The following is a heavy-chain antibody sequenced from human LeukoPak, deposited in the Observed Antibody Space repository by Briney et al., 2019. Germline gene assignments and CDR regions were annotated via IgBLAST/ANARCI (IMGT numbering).Heavy chain of an antibody. CDR3: ARVNFAPWLVPRSDY. D-gene: IGHD6-19*01. CDR1: GFTFSSYW. J-gene: IGHJ4*02. V-gene: IGHV3-74*01. CDR2: IASDGSST. Sequence: PGGSLRLSCAASGFTFSSYWMNWVRQAPGKGLVWVSRIASDGSSTTYADSVKGRFSISRDNAKNSLFLQMNSLRDEDTAVYFCARVNFAPWLVPRSDYWGQGTLVTVSS.